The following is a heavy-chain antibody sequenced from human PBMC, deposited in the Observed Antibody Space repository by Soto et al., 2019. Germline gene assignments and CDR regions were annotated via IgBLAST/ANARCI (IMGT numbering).Heavy chain of an antibody. CDR2: IIPVFGIA. V-gene: IGHV1-69*17. CDR3: ARGKSYYCSGRGIYDYYSLDV. Sequence: QVQLVQSGAEVKKPGSSVRVSCKSSGGTFSSYAVSWVRQAPGQGLEWMGGIIPVFGIATYAQEFQGRVNITADKSTHTAYMELSSLRSDDTAVFYCARGKSYYCSGRGIYDYYSLDVWGHGTTVTVSS. CDR1: GGTFSSYA. D-gene: IGHD3-10*01. J-gene: IGHJ6*02.